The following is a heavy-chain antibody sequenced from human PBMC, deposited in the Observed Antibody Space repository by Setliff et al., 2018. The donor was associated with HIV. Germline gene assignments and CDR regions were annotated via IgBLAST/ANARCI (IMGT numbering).Heavy chain of an antibody. CDR2: IGGSGGST. CDR3: ARASSYYYDSSGYSSYFDY. Sequence: GGSLRLSCAANGFSFSSYAMSWVRQAPGKGLEWVSGIGGSGGSTYYADSVKGRFTMSRGYSKNTIYLQMSSLRAEDSAVYYCARASSYYYDSSGYSSYFDYWGQGQWSPSPQ. D-gene: IGHD3-22*01. CDR1: GFSFSSYA. V-gene: IGHV3-23*01. J-gene: IGHJ4*02.